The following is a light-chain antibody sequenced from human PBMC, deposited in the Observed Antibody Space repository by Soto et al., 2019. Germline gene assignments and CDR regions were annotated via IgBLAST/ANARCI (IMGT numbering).Light chain of an antibody. CDR3: QQYGSSPGT. CDR1: QSVSSSY. J-gene: IGKJ1*01. Sequence: IVLTQSPGTLSLSPGERATLSCRASQSVSSSYLAWYQQKPGQAPRLLIYGASIRATGIPDRFSGSGSGTDFTLTISRLEPEDFAVYYCQQYGSSPGTFGQGTKGEIK. V-gene: IGKV3-20*01. CDR2: GAS.